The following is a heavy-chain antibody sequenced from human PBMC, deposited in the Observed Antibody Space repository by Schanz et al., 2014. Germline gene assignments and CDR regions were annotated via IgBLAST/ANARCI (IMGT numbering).Heavy chain of an antibody. V-gene: IGHV3-48*01. J-gene: IGHJ3*02. D-gene: IGHD3-10*01. CDR2: ISSASSTI. Sequence: EVELVESGGGLVQPGGSLRLSCAASGFSFSDHAMDWVRQAPGKGLEWVSYISSASSTINYADSVKGRFTISRDNAKNSLFLQMNSLRAEDTAVYYCAKGRFGELSAFDIWGQGTMVTVSS. CDR3: AKGRFGELSAFDI. CDR1: GFSFSDHA.